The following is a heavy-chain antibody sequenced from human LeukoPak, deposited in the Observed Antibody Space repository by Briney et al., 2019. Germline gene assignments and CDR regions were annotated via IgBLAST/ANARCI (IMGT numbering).Heavy chain of an antibody. V-gene: IGHV1-18*01. D-gene: IGHD3-9*01. CDR2: ISAYNGNT. CDR3: ARADLDDTGYYRLQYFHH. Sequence: ASVKVSCKTSGYTFTNYGISWVRQAPGQGLEWMGWISAYNGNTNYTQNLQGRVTMTTDTSTSTAYMELRSLRSDDTAVYYCARADLDDTGYYRLQYFHHWGQGTPVTVSS. J-gene: IGHJ1*01. CDR1: GYTFTNYG.